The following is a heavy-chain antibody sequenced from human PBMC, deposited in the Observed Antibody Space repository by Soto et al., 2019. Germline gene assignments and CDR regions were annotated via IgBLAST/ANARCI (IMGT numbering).Heavy chain of an antibody. Sequence: HVHLQESGPGLVKPSQTLSLTCTVSGGSINNGDNYWPWIRQPPGKGLEWIGYISYSGSTYCNPSLQSRVTVSADTSKNQFSLNLSAVTTADTAMSYCSQYSGALEHDAFDVWGQGAMVTVSS. D-gene: IGHD6-6*01. J-gene: IGHJ3*01. CDR1: GGSINNGDNY. V-gene: IGHV4-30-4*01. CDR2: ISYSGST. CDR3: SQYSGALEHDAFDV.